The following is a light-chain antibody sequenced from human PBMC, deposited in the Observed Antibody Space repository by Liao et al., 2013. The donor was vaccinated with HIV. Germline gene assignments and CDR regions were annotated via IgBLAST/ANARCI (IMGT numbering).Light chain of an antibody. Sequence: SDELTQPSSVSVSPGQTASITCSGDELGYKYASWYQQRPGQSPILVIYQDTKRPSGIPERFSGSTSGNTATLTISGTQAMDEADYFCQAWDSRADVVFGGGTKLTVL. CDR2: QDT. V-gene: IGLV3-1*01. CDR3: QAWDSRADVV. J-gene: IGLJ2*01. CDR1: ELGYKY.